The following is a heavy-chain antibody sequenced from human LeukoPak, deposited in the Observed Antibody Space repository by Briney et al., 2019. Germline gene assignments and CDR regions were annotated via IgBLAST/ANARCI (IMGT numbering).Heavy chain of an antibody. V-gene: IGHV4-4*07. CDR1: GVSFINYY. CDR3: AREVGGTYFDH. Sequence: SETLSLTCTVSGVSFINYYWRWLRQPAGKGLEWIGRSHTSGSTSYNPSLQSRVTVSVDTSKNQFSLKLSSVTAADTAVYFCAREVGGTYFDHWGQGTLVTVSS. CDR2: SHTSGST. J-gene: IGHJ4*02. D-gene: IGHD1-26*01.